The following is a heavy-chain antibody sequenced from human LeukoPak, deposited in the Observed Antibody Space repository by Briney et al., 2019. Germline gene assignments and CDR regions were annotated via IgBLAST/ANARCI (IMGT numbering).Heavy chain of an antibody. J-gene: IGHJ4*02. CDR3: VRDLRGKDDF. CDR1: GYTFTGYY. Sequence: ASVKVSCKASGYTFTGYYLHWVRQAPGQGLQWIGRINPNSYGTKYAQKFQDRVTMTRDTSINTAYMELSGLTSDDTAIYYCVRDLRGKDDFWGQGTLVTVSS. D-gene: IGHD1-1*01. V-gene: IGHV1-2*02. CDR2: INPNSYGT.